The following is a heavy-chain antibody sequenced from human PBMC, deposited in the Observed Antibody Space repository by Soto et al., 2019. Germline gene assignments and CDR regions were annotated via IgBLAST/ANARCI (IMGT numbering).Heavy chain of an antibody. CDR2: MNPYSGDT. J-gene: IGHJ3*02. Sequence: QVQVVQSGAEVKKPGASVKVSCKASEYTFTSYDINWVRQATGQGLEWMGWMNPYSGDTGYAQKFRGRVTMTRNTSIKTAYMGLSSLRSEDTAVYFCARAEQLGPVGHDTFGIWGQGTVVTVSS. CDR1: EYTFTSYD. V-gene: IGHV1-8*01. D-gene: IGHD6-6*01. CDR3: ARAEQLGPVGHDTFGI.